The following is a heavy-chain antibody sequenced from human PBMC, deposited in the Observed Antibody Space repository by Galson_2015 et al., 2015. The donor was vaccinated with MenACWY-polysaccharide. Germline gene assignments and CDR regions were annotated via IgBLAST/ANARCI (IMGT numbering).Heavy chain of an antibody. CDR2: IIPLMDKA. CDR1: GGTFDDYG. Sequence: SVKVSCKASGGTFDDYGYTWLRQAPGQGLEWVGRIIPLMDKAHYAQRIQDRVTISADKATSTVYMELSSLTSEDTAVYYCTRADCSGRTCYFAYWGQGTLLTVSS. D-gene: IGHD2-15*01. V-gene: IGHV1-69*04. CDR3: TRADCSGRTCYFAY. J-gene: IGHJ4*02.